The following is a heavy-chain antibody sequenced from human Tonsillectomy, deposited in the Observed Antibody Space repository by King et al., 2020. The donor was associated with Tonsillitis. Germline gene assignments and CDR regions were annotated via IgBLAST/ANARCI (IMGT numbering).Heavy chain of an antibody. CDR3: AGEQGGLGHDAFDI. V-gene: IGHV3-33*08. Sequence: QLVQSGGAVVQPERSLRLSCAASGFTFSTYGMHWVRQAPGKGLEWVAVIWYDGNNKYYADSVKGRFTISRDNSKNTVDLQMNSLRVEDTAMYYCAGEQGGLGHDAFDIWGQGKMVTVSS. D-gene: IGHD3/OR15-3a*01. J-gene: IGHJ3*02. CDR2: IWYDGNNK. CDR1: GFTFSTYG.